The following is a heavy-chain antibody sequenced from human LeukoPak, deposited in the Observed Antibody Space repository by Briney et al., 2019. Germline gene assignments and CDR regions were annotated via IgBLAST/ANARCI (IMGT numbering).Heavy chain of an antibody. J-gene: IGHJ4*02. Sequence: GGSLRLSCAASGFTFSGFAFHWVRQASGKGLEWVGRIRSKAHNYATVYAASVKGRFTISRDDSKNATYLQMNSLRAEDTALYYCVRDRAVAGYVFGSWGQGTLVTVSS. CDR2: IRSKAHNYAT. CDR1: GFTFSGFA. D-gene: IGHD6-19*01. CDR3: VRDRAVAGYVFGS. V-gene: IGHV3-73*01.